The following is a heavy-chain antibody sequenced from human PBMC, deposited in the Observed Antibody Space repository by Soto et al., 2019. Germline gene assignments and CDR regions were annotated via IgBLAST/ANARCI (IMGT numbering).Heavy chain of an antibody. Sequence: QVQLVQSGAEVKKPGSSVKVSCKASGGTFSSYAISWVRQAPGQGLEWMGGIIPIFGTANYAQKFQGRVTITADESTSTAYMELSSLRSEDTAVYYCPSLKPIVVVPAATGWFDPWGQGTLVTVSS. CDR1: GGTFSSYA. J-gene: IGHJ5*02. CDR3: PSLKPIVVVPAATGWFDP. CDR2: IIPIFGTA. D-gene: IGHD2-2*01. V-gene: IGHV1-69*01.